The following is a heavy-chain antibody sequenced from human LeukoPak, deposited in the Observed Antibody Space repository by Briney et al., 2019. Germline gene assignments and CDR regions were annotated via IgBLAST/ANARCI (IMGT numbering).Heavy chain of an antibody. CDR2: IYYSGST. J-gene: IGHJ5*02. Sequence: SETLSLTCTVSGGSLSSYYWSWIRQPPGKGLEWTGYIYYSGSTNYNPSLKSRVTISVDTSKNQFSLKLSSVTAADTAVYYCARRVGDYSNHRWFDPWGQGTLVTVSS. CDR3: ARRVGDYSNHRWFDP. V-gene: IGHV4-59*08. D-gene: IGHD4-11*01. CDR1: GGSLSSYY.